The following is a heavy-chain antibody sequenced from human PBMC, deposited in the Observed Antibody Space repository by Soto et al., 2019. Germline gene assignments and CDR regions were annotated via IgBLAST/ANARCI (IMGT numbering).Heavy chain of an antibody. CDR1: GFTFSSYA. CDR3: AKTPGSGSFSLEATFDY. D-gene: IGHD3-10*01. CDR2: ISGSGGST. V-gene: IGHV3-23*01. J-gene: IGHJ4*02. Sequence: GGSLRLSCAASGFTFSSYAMSWVRQAPWKGLEWVSAISGSGGSTYYADSVKGRFTISRDNSKNTLYLQMNSLRAEDTAVYYCAKTPGSGSFSLEATFDYWGQGTLVTVSS.